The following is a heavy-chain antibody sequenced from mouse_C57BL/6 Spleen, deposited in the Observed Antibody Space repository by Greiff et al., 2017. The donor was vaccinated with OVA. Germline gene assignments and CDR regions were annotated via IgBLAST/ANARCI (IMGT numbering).Heavy chain of an antibody. Sequence: VQLQQSGAELVRPGTSVKVSCKASGYAFTNYLIEWVKQRPGQGLEWIGVINPGSGGTNYNEKFKGKATLTADKSSSTAYMQLSSLTSEDSAVYFCARSNYYGSRYAMDYWGQGTSVTVSS. D-gene: IGHD1-1*01. CDR2: INPGSGGT. V-gene: IGHV1-54*01. CDR3: ARSNYYGSRYAMDY. J-gene: IGHJ4*01. CDR1: GYAFTNYL.